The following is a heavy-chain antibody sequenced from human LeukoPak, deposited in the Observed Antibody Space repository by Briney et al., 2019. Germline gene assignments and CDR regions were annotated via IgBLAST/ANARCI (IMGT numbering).Heavy chain of an antibody. J-gene: IGHJ3*02. CDR1: GFTFSRYA. CDR2: IKQDGSEQ. CDR3: ARWGTYSSSWLGAFDI. V-gene: IGHV3-7*05. D-gene: IGHD6-13*01. Sequence: GGSLRLSCAASGFTFSRYAMNWVRQAPGKGRGWVASIKQDGSEQYYVDSVKGRFTISRDNAKNSLYMQMNSLRAEDTAVYYCARWGTYSSSWLGAFDIWGQGTMVTVSS.